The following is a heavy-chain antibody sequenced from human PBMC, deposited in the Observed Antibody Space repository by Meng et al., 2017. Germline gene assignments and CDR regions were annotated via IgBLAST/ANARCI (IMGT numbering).Heavy chain of an antibody. D-gene: IGHD1-26*01. J-gene: IGHJ4*02. CDR2: IIPIFGTA. CDR1: GGAFSSYA. Sequence: QGQLVQFGAGVKKTGSWGKVSCKASGGAFSSYAISWVRQAPGQGLEWMGGIIPIFGTANYAQKFQGRVTITADESTSTAYMELCSLRSEDTAVYYCARSFSRATWERDDWGQGTLVTVSS. V-gene: IGHV1-69*01. CDR3: ARSFSRATWERDD.